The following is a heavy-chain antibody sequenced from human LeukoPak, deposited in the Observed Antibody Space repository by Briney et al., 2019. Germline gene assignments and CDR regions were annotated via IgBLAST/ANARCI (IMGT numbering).Heavy chain of an antibody. Sequence: ESSETLSLTCTVSGGSISSSSYSWGWIRQPPGKGLEWIGSIYYSGSTYYNPSLKSRVTISVDTSKNQFSLKLSSVTAADTAVYYCARANYYGSGSYYNVDYYYGLDVWGQGTTVTVS. CDR2: IYYSGST. D-gene: IGHD3-10*01. CDR1: GGSISSSSYS. V-gene: IGHV4-39*07. J-gene: IGHJ6*02. CDR3: ARANYYGSGSYYNVDYYYGLDV.